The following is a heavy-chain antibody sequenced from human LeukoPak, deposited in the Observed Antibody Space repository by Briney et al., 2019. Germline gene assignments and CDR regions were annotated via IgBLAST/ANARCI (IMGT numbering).Heavy chain of an antibody. J-gene: IGHJ3*01. D-gene: IGHD1-26*01. Sequence: PGGSLRLFCAASGFSVISNYMNWVRQAPGKGLEWVSVIYSAGSANYIDSVKGRFTTSRDNSKNTLYLQMNSLRAEDTAVYYCARDAGGTYSLAFDLWGQGTMVTVSS. V-gene: IGHV3-53*01. CDR3: ARDAGGTYSLAFDL. CDR2: IYSAGSA. CDR1: GFSVISNY.